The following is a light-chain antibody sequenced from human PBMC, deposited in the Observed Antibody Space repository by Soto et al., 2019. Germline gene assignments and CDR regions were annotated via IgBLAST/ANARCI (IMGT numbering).Light chain of an antibody. Sequence: EIVLTQSPGTLSLSPGERATLSCRASQTVSSSYLAWYQQKPGQAPRLLIYGASSRATGIPDRFSGGGSGTDFTLTIIRLEPEDFAVYYCHQYGSSPRTFGQGTKVDIK. CDR3: HQYGSSPRT. CDR2: GAS. CDR1: QTVSSSY. J-gene: IGKJ1*01. V-gene: IGKV3-20*01.